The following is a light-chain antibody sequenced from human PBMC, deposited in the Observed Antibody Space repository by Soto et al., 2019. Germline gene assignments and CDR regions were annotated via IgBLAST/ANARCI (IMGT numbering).Light chain of an antibody. Sequence: EMVMTQSPATLAGCPGGRATLSCRASQSVSSNLAWYQQKPGQAPRLLIYGASTRATGIPARFSGSGSGTEFTLPLTSLQSEDFAVSYCQQYNNSPFRFRQGTKV. V-gene: IGKV3-15*01. CDR3: QQYNNSPFR. J-gene: IGKJ1*01. CDR1: QSVSSN. CDR2: GAS.